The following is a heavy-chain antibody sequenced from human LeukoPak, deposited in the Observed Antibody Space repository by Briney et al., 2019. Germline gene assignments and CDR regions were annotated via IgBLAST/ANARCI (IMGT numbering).Heavy chain of an antibody. CDR2: IGTSSTTI. Sequence: GGSLRLSCAASGFTFSSYTMNWVRQPPGTGLEWVSNIGTSSTTIYYADSVKGRFTISRDTSKNTLYLQMNSLRAEDTAVYYCASWPGGWYGEDSWGQGTLVTVSS. J-gene: IGHJ4*02. CDR1: GFTFSSYT. D-gene: IGHD6-19*01. CDR3: ASWPGGWYGEDS. V-gene: IGHV3-48*01.